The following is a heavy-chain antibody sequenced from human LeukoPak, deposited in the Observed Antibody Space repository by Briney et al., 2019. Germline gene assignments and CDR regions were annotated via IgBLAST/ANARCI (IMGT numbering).Heavy chain of an antibody. CDR2: IFYSGST. V-gene: IGHV4-39*07. CDR3: ARAGGDIVEYAFDI. CDR1: GGSISTSNYY. D-gene: IGHD2-15*01. J-gene: IGHJ3*02. Sequence: SETLSLTCTVSGGSISTSNYYWGWIRQPPGKGLEWIGNIFYSGSTYYSPSLRSRVTISLDTSRNQFSLKLNSVTAADTAAYYCARAGGDIVEYAFDIWGQGTMVTVSS.